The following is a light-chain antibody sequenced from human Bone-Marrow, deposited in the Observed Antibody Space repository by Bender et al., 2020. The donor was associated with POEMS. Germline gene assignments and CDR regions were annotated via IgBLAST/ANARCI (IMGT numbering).Light chain of an antibody. CDR2: DVH. V-gene: IGLV2-8*01. CDR1: TSDVGAFDF. CDR3: SSYGGNSDPVI. J-gene: IGLJ2*01. Sequence: QSALTQPPSASGSPGHSVTISCTGTTSDVGAFDFVSWYQQHPGKAPNLIIQDVHQRPSGVPDRFSGSKSGNTAFLTVSGLQTEDEADYCCSSYGGNSDPVIFGGGTKVTVL.